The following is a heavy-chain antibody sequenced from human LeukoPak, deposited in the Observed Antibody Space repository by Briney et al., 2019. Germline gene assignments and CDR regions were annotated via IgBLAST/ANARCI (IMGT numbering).Heavy chain of an antibody. V-gene: IGHV1-2*02. CDR1: GYTFTGYY. CDR2: INPNSGGT. Sequence: ASVKVSCKASGYTFTGYYMHWVRQALGQGLEWMGWINPNSGGTNYAQKFQGRVTMTTDTSISTAYMELSRLRSDETAVDYCARSLWFGELLDYWGQGTLVTVSS. CDR3: ARSLWFGELLDY. D-gene: IGHD3-10*01. J-gene: IGHJ4*02.